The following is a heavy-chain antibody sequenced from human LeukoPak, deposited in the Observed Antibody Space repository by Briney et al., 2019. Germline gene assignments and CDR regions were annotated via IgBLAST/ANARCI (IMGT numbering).Heavy chain of an antibody. Sequence: SETLSLTCTVSGGSISSGSYYWSWIRQPAGKGLEWIGRIYTSGSTHYNPSLKSRVTISVDTSKNQFSLKLSSVTAADTAVYYCARVREAIVAHNWFDRWGQGTLVTVSS. D-gene: IGHD5-12*01. CDR1: GGSISSGSYY. J-gene: IGHJ5*02. CDR3: ARVREAIVAHNWFDR. CDR2: IYTSGST. V-gene: IGHV4-61*02.